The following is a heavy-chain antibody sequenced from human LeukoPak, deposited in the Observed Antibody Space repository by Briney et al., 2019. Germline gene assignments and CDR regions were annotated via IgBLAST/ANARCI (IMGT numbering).Heavy chain of an antibody. V-gene: IGHV3-48*04. CDR1: GFTFSSYA. Sequence: GGSLRLSCAASGFTFSSYAMSWVRQAPGKGLEWVSYISSSGSTTHYADSVKGRFTISRDNAKNPLYLQMNSLRAEDTAVYYCARDNYDSSGYYFDWGQGTLVTVSS. J-gene: IGHJ4*02. D-gene: IGHD3-22*01. CDR2: ISSSGSTT. CDR3: ARDNYDSSGYYFD.